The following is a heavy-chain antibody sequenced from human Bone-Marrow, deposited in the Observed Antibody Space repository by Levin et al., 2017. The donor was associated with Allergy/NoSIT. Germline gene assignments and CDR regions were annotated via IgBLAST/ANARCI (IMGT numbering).Heavy chain of an antibody. J-gene: IGHJ4*02. CDR2: IYYIGTT. D-gene: IGHD1-14*01. CDR1: GGSISRSPYY. Sequence: SQTLSLTCTVSGGSISRSPYYWVWIRQPPGKGLEWIGSIYYIGTTYYNPSLKSRLTISVDTSQNQFSLKLTSVTAADTAVYYCAEEGTPQSWDYWGQGSLVSVSS. V-gene: IGHV4-39*07. CDR3: AEEGTPQSWDY.